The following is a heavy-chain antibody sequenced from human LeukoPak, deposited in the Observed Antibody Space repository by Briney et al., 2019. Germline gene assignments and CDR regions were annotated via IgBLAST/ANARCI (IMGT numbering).Heavy chain of an antibody. J-gene: IGHJ4*02. CDR1: GYTFTSYY. CDR3: ARDWDRYCSSTSCYLQDY. CDR2: INPSGGST. D-gene: IGHD2-2*01. V-gene: IGHV1-46*01. Sequence: ASVKVSCKASGYTFTSYYMHWVRQAPGQGLEWMGIINPSGGSTSYAQKFQGRVTMTRDTSTSTVYMGLSSLRSEDTAVYYCARDWDRYCSSTSCYLQDYWGQGTLVTVSS.